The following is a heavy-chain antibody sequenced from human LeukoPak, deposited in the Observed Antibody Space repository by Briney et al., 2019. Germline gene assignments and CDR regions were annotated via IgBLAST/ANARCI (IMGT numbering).Heavy chain of an antibody. CDR3: ARDKSRQQLPPTSDY. V-gene: IGHV1-46*03. CDR1: GYTFTSYY. J-gene: IGHJ4*02. D-gene: IGHD6-13*01. CDR2: INPSGGST. Sequence: ASVKVSCKASGYTFTSYYMHWVRQAPGQGLEWMGIINPSGGSTSYAQKFQGRVTMTRDTSTSTVYMELSSPRSEDTAVYYCARDKSRQQLPPTSDYWGQGTLVTVSS.